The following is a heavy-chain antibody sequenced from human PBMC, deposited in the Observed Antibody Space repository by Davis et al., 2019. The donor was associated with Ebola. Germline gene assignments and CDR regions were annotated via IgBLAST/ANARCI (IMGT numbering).Heavy chain of an antibody. V-gene: IGHV4-34*01. CDR3: ARALIAVDQGDWFDP. J-gene: IGHJ5*02. D-gene: IGHD6-19*01. Sequence: MPSETLSLTCAVYGGSFSGYYWSWIRQPPGKRLEWIGEINHSGSTNYNPSLKSRVTISVDTSKNQFSLKLSSVTAADTAVYYCARALIAVDQGDWFDPWGQGTLVTVSS. CDR1: GGSFSGYY. CDR2: INHSGST.